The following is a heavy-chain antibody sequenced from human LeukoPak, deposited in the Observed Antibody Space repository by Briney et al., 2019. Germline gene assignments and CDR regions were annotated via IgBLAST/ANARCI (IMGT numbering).Heavy chain of an antibody. CDR1: GGTFSSYT. Sequence: SVKVSCKASGGTFSSYTISWVRQAPGQGLEWMGGIIPIFGTANYAQKFQGRVTITADESTSTAYMELSSLRSEDTAVYYCARVGGSTMVRGVIIETFAFDIWGQGTMVTVSS. CDR2: IIPIFGTA. CDR3: ARVGGSTMVRGVIIETFAFDI. J-gene: IGHJ3*02. V-gene: IGHV1-69*13. D-gene: IGHD3-10*01.